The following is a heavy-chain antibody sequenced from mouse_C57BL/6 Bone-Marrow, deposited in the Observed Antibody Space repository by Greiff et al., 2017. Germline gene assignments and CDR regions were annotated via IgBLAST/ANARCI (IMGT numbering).Heavy chain of an antibody. CDR1: GYSITSGYY. CDR2: ISYDGSN. J-gene: IGHJ4*01. CDR3: AREGGYYYGSSMDY. D-gene: IGHD1-1*01. Sequence: ESGPGLVKPSQSLSLTCSVTGYSITSGYYWNWIRQFPGNKLEWMGYISYDGSNNYNPSLKNRISITRDTSKNQFFLKLNSVTTEDTATYYCAREGGYYYGSSMDYWGQGTSVTVSS. V-gene: IGHV3-6*01.